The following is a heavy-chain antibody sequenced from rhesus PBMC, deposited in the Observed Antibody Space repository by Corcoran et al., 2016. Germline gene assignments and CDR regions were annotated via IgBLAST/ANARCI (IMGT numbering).Heavy chain of an antibody. CDR1: GGSISDDYY. CDR3: ASIAGTTGFVVFDY. CDR2: IYCSGGGT. D-gene: IGHD1-20*01. V-gene: IGHV4-106*01. J-gene: IGHJ4*01. Sequence: QVQLQESGPGLVKPSETLSLTCAVSGGSISDDYYWSWIRQPPGKGLEWIGYIYCSGGGTNYNPSLNNRVTISIDTSKNQFSLKLSSVTAADTAVYYCASIAGTTGFVVFDYWGQGVLVTVSS.